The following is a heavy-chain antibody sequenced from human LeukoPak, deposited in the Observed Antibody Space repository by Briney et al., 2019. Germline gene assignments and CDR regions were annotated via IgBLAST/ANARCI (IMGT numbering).Heavy chain of an antibody. D-gene: IGHD7-27*01. CDR2: IYSGGQT. CDR1: GFSVSSHY. V-gene: IGHV3-66*01. Sequence: GGSLRLSCAATGFSVSSHYMSWVRQAPGKGLEWVSVIYSGGQTRYADSVKGRFTISRDNSKNTLSLQMNRLRVEDTAVYFCARELGRPCWYFDLWGRGTLVAVSS. CDR3: ARELGRPCWYFDL. J-gene: IGHJ2*01.